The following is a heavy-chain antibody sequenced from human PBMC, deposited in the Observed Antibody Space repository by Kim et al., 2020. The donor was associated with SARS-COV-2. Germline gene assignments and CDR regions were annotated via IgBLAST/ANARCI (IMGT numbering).Heavy chain of an antibody. J-gene: IGHJ4*02. CDR1: GGSISSSSYY. CDR2: IYHSGNT. V-gene: IGHV4-39*01. CDR3: AGDNNNWSPFNF. D-gene: IGHD1-1*01. Sequence: SETLSLTCTVSGGSISSSSYYWGWIRQPPGKGLEWIGSIYHSGNTYYNPSLKSRVTISVDTTKNQFSLKLSSVTAADTAVYYCAGDNNNWSPFNFWGQGT.